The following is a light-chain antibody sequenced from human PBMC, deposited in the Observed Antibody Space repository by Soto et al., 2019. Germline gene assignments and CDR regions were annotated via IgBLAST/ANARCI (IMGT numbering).Light chain of an antibody. J-gene: IGKJ1*01. Sequence: DIQMTQSPSSLSASVGDRVTITCRASQSISSYLNWYQQKPGKAPKLLIYAASSLQSGVPSRFSGGGSGTDFTLTISSLQPEDFETYYCQQSYSTPWTFGQGTKVEIK. V-gene: IGKV1-39*01. CDR2: AAS. CDR1: QSISSY. CDR3: QQSYSTPWT.